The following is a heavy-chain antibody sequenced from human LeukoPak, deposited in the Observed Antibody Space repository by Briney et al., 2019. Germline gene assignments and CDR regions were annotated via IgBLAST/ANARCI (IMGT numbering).Heavy chain of an antibody. CDR1: GFIVSNKY. V-gene: IGHV3-53*01. CDR2: IYSGTNT. CDR3: TRLGPYYFDS. D-gene: IGHD3-16*01. J-gene: IGHJ4*02. Sequence: GGSLRLSCAASGFIVSNKYMSWVRQAPGKGLEWVSVIYSGTNTYYADSVQGRFTISRDTSRNTLYLQMNSLRAEDTAVYYCTRLGPYYFDSWGQGTLVIASS.